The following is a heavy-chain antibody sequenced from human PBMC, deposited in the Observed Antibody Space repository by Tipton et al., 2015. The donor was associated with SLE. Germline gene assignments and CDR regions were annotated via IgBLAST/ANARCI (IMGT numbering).Heavy chain of an antibody. CDR3: AGTWNSSSIYYYYGLDV. V-gene: IGHV4-59*08. CDR2: IHYSGTT. J-gene: IGHJ6*02. Sequence: TLSLTCTVSGGSITNHYWNWIRQPPGKGLEWIGYIHYSGTTHDNPSLKSRVTMSVDMSKNQFSLKVTSVTAADTAVYYCAGTWNSSSIYYYYGLDVWGQGTTVTVSS. CDR1: GGSITNHY. D-gene: IGHD6-13*01.